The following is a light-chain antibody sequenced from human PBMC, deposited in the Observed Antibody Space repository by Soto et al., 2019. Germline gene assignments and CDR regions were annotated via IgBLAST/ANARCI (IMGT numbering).Light chain of an antibody. CDR2: GNS. CDR3: QSYDSSAGV. V-gene: IGLV1-40*01. Sequence: QSVLTQPPSVSGVPGQRVTISCTGSSSNIGAGYDVQWYQQLPGTAPKLLIYGNSNRPSGFPDRFSGSTSGTSASQAITGLQPEGEAEYYCQSYDSSAGVVGTGTKLTVL. CDR1: SSNIGAGYD. J-gene: IGLJ1*01.